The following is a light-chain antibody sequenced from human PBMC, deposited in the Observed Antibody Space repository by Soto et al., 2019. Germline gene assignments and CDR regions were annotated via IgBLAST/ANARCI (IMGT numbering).Light chain of an antibody. J-gene: IGKJ1*01. CDR1: QSVSSSY. CDR2: GAS. CDR3: QQRSNWPRGT. V-gene: IGKV3D-20*02. Sequence: EIVLTQSPGTLSLSPGERATLSCRASQSVSSSYLAWYQQKPGQAPRLLIYGASSRATGIPDRFSGSGSGTDFTLTISRLEPEDFAVYYCQQRSNWPRGTFGQGTKVDI.